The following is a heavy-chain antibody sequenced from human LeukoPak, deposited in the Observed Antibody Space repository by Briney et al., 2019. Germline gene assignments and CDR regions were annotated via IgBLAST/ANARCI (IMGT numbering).Heavy chain of an antibody. CDR1: GFTFSSYR. J-gene: IGHJ5*02. D-gene: IGHD3-10*01. V-gene: IGHV3-48*01. Sequence: GGSLRLSCAASGFTFSSYRMNWVRQAPGKGLEWVSYISSSSTIYYADSVKGRFTISRDNAKNSLYLQMNSLRAEDTAVYYCASDGSGSYYALSLGNWFDPWGQGTLVTVSS. CDR2: ISSSSTI. CDR3: ASDGSGSYYALSLGNWFDP.